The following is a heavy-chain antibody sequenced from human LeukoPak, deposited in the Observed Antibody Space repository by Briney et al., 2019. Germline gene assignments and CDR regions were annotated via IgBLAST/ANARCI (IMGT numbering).Heavy chain of an antibody. Sequence: PGGSLRLSCVASGFIFGDYWMRWVRQAPGKGLEWVATINQNGGVKYVDSVKGRFTISGDNAKTSLFLQMNSLRIDDTAMYYCTRTVNSASDFWGQGTLVTVSS. D-gene: IGHD4-23*01. J-gene: IGHJ4*02. CDR3: TRTVNSASDF. CDR2: INQNGGVK. V-gene: IGHV3-7*03. CDR1: GFIFGDYW.